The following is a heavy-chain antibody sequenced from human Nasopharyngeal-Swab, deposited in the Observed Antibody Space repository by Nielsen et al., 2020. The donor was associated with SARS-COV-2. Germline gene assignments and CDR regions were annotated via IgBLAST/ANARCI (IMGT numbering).Heavy chain of an antibody. J-gene: IGHJ6*02. V-gene: IGHV3-53*01. Sequence: GESLKISCAASGFTVSSNYMSWVRQAPGKGLEWVSVIYSGGSIYYADSVKGRFTISRDNAKNSLYLQMNSLRDEDTAVYYCARMEVENTAMVTPYYYYYGMDVWGQGTTVTVSS. CDR3: ARMEVENTAMVTPYYYYYGMDV. CDR2: IYSGGSI. D-gene: IGHD5-18*01. CDR1: GFTVSSNY.